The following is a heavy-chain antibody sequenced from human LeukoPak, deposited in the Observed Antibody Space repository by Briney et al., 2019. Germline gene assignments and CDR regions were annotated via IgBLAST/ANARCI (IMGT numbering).Heavy chain of an antibody. D-gene: IGHD3-10*01. V-gene: IGHV1-69*06. CDR3: ARGGFRGPNWFDP. J-gene: IGHJ5*02. CDR1: EGTFSSYA. Sequence: GASVKVSCKASEGTFSSYAISWVRPAPGQGLEWMGGIIPIFGTANYAQKFQGRVTITADKSTSTAYMELSSLRSEDTAVYYCARGGFRGPNWFDPWGQGTLVTVSS. CDR2: IIPIFGTA.